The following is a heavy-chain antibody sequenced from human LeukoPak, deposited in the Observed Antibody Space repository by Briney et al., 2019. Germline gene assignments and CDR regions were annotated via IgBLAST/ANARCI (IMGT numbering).Heavy chain of an antibody. CDR1: GFTFSSYS. Sequence: SGGSLRLSCAASGFTFSSYSMNWVRQAPGKGLEWVSSFNGRSGYIYYADSVKGRFTISRDNAKNSLYLQMNSLRDEDTAVYYCVRGMTTVTTCYLQHCGQGTLVTVSS. CDR3: VRGMTTVTTCYLQH. D-gene: IGHD4-17*01. J-gene: IGHJ1*01. V-gene: IGHV3-21*01. CDR2: FNGRSGYI.